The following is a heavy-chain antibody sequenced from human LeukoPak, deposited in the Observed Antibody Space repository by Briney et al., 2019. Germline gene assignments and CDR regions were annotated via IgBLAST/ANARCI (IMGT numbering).Heavy chain of an antibody. CDR2: IYHSGST. CDR3: AEGGAAAGTWES. V-gene: IGHV4-39*01. D-gene: IGHD6-13*01. J-gene: IGHJ5*02. Sequence: SETLSLTCTVSGGSISSSDYYWGWLRQPPGKGLEWSGSIYHSGSTSYNPSLKRRVTIAVDTSKTQFSLKLSSVTAADTAVYYCAEGGAAAGTWESWGQGTLVTVSS. CDR1: GGSISSSDYY.